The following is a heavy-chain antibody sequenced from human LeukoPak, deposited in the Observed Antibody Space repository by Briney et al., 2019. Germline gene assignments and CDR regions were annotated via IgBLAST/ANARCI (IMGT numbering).Heavy chain of an antibody. Sequence: ASVKVSCKASGYTFTGYYMHWVRQAPGQGLEWMGIINPSGGSTSYAQKFQGRVTMTRDMSTSTVYMELSSLRSDDTAVYYCARDRSGNAFDIWGQGAMVTVSS. CDR3: ARDRSGNAFDI. CDR2: INPSGGST. V-gene: IGHV1-46*01. D-gene: IGHD1-26*01. J-gene: IGHJ3*02. CDR1: GYTFTGYY.